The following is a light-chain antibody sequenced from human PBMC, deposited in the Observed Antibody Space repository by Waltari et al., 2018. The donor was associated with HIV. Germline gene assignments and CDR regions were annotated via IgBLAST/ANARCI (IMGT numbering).Light chain of an antibody. CDR1: TSNMGKNF. J-gene: IGLJ2*01. CDR2: DNK. CDR3: GTWDSSVSAGV. V-gene: IGLV1-51*01. Sequence: QSVLTQPPSVSAAPGQKVTFSCSGSTSNMGKNFVSWYQQLPEAAPKLSSEDNKKRPSWVPYRFARSAAATSATLAITGLQTCDEADYYCGTWDSSVSAGVFGGGTKLTVL.